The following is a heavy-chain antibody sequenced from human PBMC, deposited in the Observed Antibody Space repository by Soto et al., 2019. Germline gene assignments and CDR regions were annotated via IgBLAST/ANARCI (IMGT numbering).Heavy chain of an antibody. D-gene: IGHD3-10*01. Sequence: GGSLRLSCAASGFTFSSYSMNWVRQAPGKGLEWVSSISSSSSYIYYADSVKGRFTISRDNAKNSLYLQMNSLRAEDTAVYYCARGMGLWFGDSSSGMDVWGQGTTVTVSS. CDR2: ISSSSSYI. V-gene: IGHV3-21*01. CDR3: ARGMGLWFGDSSSGMDV. CDR1: GFTFSSYS. J-gene: IGHJ6*02.